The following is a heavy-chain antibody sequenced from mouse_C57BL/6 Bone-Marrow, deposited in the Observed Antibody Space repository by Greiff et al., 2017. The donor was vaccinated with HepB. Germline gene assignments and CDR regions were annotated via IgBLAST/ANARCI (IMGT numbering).Heavy chain of an antibody. D-gene: IGHD1-1*01. V-gene: IGHV1-81*01. CDR1: GYTFTSYG. Sequence: QVQLQQSGAELARPGASVKLSCKASGYTFTSYGISWVKQRTGQGLEWIGEIYPRSGNTYYNEKFKGKATLTADKSSSTAYMELRSLTSEDSAVYFCARLYGSSHFDYWGQGTTRTVSS. CDR3: ARLYGSSHFDY. J-gene: IGHJ2*01. CDR2: IYPRSGNT.